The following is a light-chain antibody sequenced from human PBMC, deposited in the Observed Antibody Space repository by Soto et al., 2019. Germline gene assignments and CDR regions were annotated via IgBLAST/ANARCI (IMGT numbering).Light chain of an antibody. CDR2: DAS. V-gene: IGKV3-20*01. CDR1: QSVSRTY. CDR3: QQYGSSPRT. Sequence: EIVLTQSPDTLSLSPAETTTLSCRSSQSVSRTYLAWYQQKPGQAPRLLIYDASNRATGFPDRFSGSGSGTDFTLTISRLEPEDFAVYYCQQYGSSPRTFGQGTKVDI. J-gene: IGKJ1*01.